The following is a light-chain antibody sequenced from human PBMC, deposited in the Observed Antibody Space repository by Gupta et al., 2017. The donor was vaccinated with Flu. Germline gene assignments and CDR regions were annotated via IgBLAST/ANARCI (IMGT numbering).Light chain of an antibody. V-gene: IGKV4-1*01. CDR3: QQYYCVPYT. CDR1: QNLLYSSDNQNY. Sequence: ERATITCKSSQNLLYSSDNQNYLAWYQHKPGQPPKLLIYWASTRESGVPDRFSGSGSGTDFTLTISSLQAEDVAVYYCQQYYCVPYTFGQGTKLEI. CDR2: WAS. J-gene: IGKJ2*01.